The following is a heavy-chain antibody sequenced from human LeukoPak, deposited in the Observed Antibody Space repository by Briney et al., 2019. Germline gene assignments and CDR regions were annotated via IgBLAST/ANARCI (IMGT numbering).Heavy chain of an antibody. D-gene: IGHD3-3*01. Sequence: GGSLRLSCGASGFRFRNYAMTWVRQGPGKGLEWVAGISGSGDTTNYEESVRGRFTISRDNAQNMLYLEMNSLRGDDTAVYYCGKDRSFWNGADPDFWGQGTLVTVSS. V-gene: IGHV3-23*01. J-gene: IGHJ4*02. CDR1: GFRFRNYA. CDR2: ISGSGDTT. CDR3: GKDRSFWNGADPDF.